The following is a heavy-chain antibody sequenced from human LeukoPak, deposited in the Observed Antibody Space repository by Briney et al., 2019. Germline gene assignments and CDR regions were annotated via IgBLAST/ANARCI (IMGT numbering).Heavy chain of an antibody. CDR2: ISSAGTT. D-gene: IGHD6-13*01. V-gene: IGHV3-66*01. CDR3: ARDLEAANTYYFDY. J-gene: IGHJ4*02. CDR1: GFTVSSSY. Sequence: LAGRSLRLSCAASGFTVSSSYMSWVRQAPGKGLEWVSIISSAGTTYYADSVKGRFTISRDNSKNTVYLQVNSLRDEDTAVYYCARDLEAANTYYFDYWGQGTMVTVSS.